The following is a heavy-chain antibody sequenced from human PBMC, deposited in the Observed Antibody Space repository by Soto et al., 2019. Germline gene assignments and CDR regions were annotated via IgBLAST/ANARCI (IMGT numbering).Heavy chain of an antibody. V-gene: IGHV4-34*01. CDR1: GGSVSGYF. Sequence: SETLSLTCAVYGGSVSGYFWSWIRQPPGKGLEWIGEINHSVTTSYSPSLDSRVTTSVDTSKNQFSLRLSSVTAADTAIYYCARRYCSDSYCSYFDYWGRGTLVTFSS. CDR3: ARRYCSDSYCSYFDY. CDR2: INHSVTT. J-gene: IGHJ4*02. D-gene: IGHD2-15*01.